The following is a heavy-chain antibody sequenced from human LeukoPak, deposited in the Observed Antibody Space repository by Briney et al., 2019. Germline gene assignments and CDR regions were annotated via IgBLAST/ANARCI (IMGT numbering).Heavy chain of an antibody. CDR2: INHSGST. D-gene: IGHD3-3*01. J-gene: IGHJ3*02. V-gene: IGHV4-34*01. CDR1: GGSFSGYY. CDR3: ARGLYYDFWSGPQVGAFDI. Sequence: PSETLSLTCAVYGGSFSGYYWSWIRQPPGKGLEWIGEINHSGSTNYNPPLKSRVTISVDTSKNQFSLKLSSVTAADTAVYYCARGLYYDFWSGPQVGAFDIWGQGTMVTVSS.